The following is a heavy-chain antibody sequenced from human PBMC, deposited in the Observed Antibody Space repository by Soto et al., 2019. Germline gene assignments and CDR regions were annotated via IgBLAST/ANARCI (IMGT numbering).Heavy chain of an antibody. CDR1: GFTFSSYN. J-gene: IGHJ4*02. D-gene: IGHD6-19*01. V-gene: IGHV3-48*01. Sequence: EVQLVESGGGLVQPGGSLRLSCAASGFTFSSYNMNWVRQAPGKGLEWVSYISSSSTTMYYADSVKGRFTISRDNAKNSLDLQMNSLRAEDTAVYYCARRFEQWLVFDYWGQGALVTVSS. CDR3: ARRFEQWLVFDY. CDR2: ISSSSTTM.